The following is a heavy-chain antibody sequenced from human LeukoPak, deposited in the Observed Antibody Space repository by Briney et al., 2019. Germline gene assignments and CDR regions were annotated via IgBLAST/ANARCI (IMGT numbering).Heavy chain of an antibody. D-gene: IGHD2-2*01. CDR3: AGMGTYQLTPFDY. CDR1: GFTFSSYS. CDR2: ISSSSSSYI. Sequence: PGGSLRLSCAASGFTFSSYSMNWVRQAPGKGLEWVSSISSSSSSYIYYADSVKGRFTISRDNAKNSLYLQMNSLRAEDTAVYYCAGMGTYQLTPFDYWGQGTLVTVSS. J-gene: IGHJ4*02. V-gene: IGHV3-21*01.